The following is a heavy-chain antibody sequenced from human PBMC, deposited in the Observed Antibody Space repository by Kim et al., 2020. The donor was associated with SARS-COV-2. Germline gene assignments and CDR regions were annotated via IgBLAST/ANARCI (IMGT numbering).Heavy chain of an antibody. V-gene: IGHV3-21*01. J-gene: IGHJ3*02. CDR2: ISSSSSYT. Sequence: GGSLRLSCAASGFTFSSYSMNWVRQAPGKGLEWVSSISSSSSYTYYADSVKGRFTISRDNSKNSLYLQMNSLRAEDTAVYYCASAIYKLLDTGNAFDMWGQGTMVTVSS. D-gene: IGHD2-2*01. CDR1: GFTFSSYS. CDR3: ASAIYKLLDTGNAFDM.